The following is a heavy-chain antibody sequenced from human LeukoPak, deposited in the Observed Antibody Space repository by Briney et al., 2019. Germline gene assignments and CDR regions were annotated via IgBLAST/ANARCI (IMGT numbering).Heavy chain of an antibody. V-gene: IGHV3-9*01. CDR1: GFTFDDYA. D-gene: IGHD3-10*01. CDR3: AKESRASGDAFDI. J-gene: IGHJ3*02. Sequence: GGSLRLSCAASGFTFDDYAMHWVRQAPGKGLEWVSGISWNSGSIGYADSVKGRFTISRDNAKNSLYLQMNSLRAEDTALYYCAKESRASGDAFDIWAKGPWSPSLQ. CDR2: ISWNSGSI.